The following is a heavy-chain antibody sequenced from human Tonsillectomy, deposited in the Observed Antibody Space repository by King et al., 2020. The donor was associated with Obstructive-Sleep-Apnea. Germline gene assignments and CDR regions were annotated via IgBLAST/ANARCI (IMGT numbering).Heavy chain of an antibody. CDR2: ISGYNGET. J-gene: IGHJ5*02. V-gene: IGHV1-18*01. D-gene: IGHD3-22*01. Sequence: QLVQSGAEVKKPGASVKVSCKASGYTFTTYGISWVRQAPGQGLEWMGWISGYNGETNYAGKVQGRVTMTTDTSTSTVYMELRSLRSDDTAVYFCARDFYDSSGYQYDCFDPWGQGTLVTVSS. CDR3: ARDFYDSSGYQYDCFDP. CDR1: GYTFTTYG.